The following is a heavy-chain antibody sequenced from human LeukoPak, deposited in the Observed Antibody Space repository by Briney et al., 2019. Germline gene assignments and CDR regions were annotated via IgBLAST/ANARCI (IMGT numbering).Heavy chain of an antibody. CDR3: ARALRRRFLESP. CDR2: INPNSGGT. CDR1: GYTFTGYY. Sequence: ASVKVSCKASGYTFTGYYMHWVRQAPGQGLEWMGWINPNSGGTNYAQKFQGRVTVTRDTSISTAYMELSRLRSDDTAVYYCARALRRRFLESPWGQGTLVTVSS. D-gene: IGHD3-3*01. J-gene: IGHJ5*02. V-gene: IGHV1-2*02.